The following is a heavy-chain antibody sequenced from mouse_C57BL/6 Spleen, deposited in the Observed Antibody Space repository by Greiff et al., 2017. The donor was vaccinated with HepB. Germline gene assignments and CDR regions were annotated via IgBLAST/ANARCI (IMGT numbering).Heavy chain of an antibody. CDR3: ASIYYYGSSFDYYAMDY. D-gene: IGHD1-1*01. Sequence: DVKLQESGGDLVKPGGSLKLSCAASGFTFSSYGMSWVRQTPDKRLEWVATISSGGSYTYYPDSVKGRFTISRDNAKNTLYLQMSSLKSEDTAMYYCASIYYYGSSFDYYAMDYWGQGTSVTVSS. V-gene: IGHV5-6*02. CDR1: GFTFSSYG. J-gene: IGHJ4*01. CDR2: ISSGGSYT.